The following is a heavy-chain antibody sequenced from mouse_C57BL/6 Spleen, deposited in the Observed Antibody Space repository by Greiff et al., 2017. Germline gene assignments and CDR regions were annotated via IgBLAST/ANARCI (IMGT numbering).Heavy chain of an antibody. CDR1: GYTFTSYW. CDR2: IHPNSGST. V-gene: IGHV1-64*01. CDR3: ARDDGYLLFDY. D-gene: IGHD2-3*01. Sequence: QVQLQQPGAELVKPGASVKLSCKASGYTFTSYWMHWVKQRPGQGLEWIGMIHPNSGSTNYNEKFKSKATLTVDKSSSTAYMQLSSLTSDDSAVYYCARDDGYLLFDYWGQGTTLTVSS. J-gene: IGHJ2*01.